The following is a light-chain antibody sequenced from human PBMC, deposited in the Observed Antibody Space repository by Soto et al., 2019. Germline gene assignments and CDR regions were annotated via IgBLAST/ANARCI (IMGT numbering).Light chain of an antibody. Sequence: AIQMTQSPSSVSASLGDRVTITCRASQDIGNDLAWYQQRPGQAPKLLIYAASSLQSGLPSRFSGGGSGTDFTLTINNLQPGDIATYYCHQDYNFPLTFGGGTKVEIK. CDR2: AAS. J-gene: IGKJ4*01. CDR3: HQDYNFPLT. CDR1: QDIGND. V-gene: IGKV1-6*01.